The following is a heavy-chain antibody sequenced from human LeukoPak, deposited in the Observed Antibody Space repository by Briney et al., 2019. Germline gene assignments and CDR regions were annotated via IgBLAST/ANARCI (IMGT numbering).Heavy chain of an antibody. CDR3: ARIHSGSYYMGFDY. J-gene: IGHJ4*02. D-gene: IGHD1-26*01. V-gene: IGHV3-11*04. Sequence: NPGGSLRLSCAAAGFTLSDYYMSWIRQAPGQGLEWVSCISSSGTNTNYADSVKGRFTISRDNAKNSVHLQMNSLRAEDTAVYYCARIHSGSYYMGFDYWGQGALVTVSS. CDR1: GFTLSDYY. CDR2: ISSSGTNT.